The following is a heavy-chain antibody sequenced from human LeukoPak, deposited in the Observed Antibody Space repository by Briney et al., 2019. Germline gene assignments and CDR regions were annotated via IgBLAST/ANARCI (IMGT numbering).Heavy chain of an antibody. CDR1: RFTFSSYG. CDR3: AKERTMVRGVISPLDY. Sequence: PGGSLRLSCAASRFTFSSYGMNWVRQAPGKGLEWVSGISDTGGSTYYADSVKGRFTISRDSSKNTLYLQMNSLRAEDTAVYYCAKERTMVRGVISPLDYWGQGTLVTVSS. D-gene: IGHD3-10*01. V-gene: IGHV3-23*01. J-gene: IGHJ4*02. CDR2: ISDTGGST.